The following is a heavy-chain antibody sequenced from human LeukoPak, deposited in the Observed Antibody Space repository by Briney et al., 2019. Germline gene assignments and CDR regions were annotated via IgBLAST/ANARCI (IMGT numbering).Heavy chain of an antibody. Sequence: SETLSLTCAVYGGTFSGYYWSWIRQPPGKGLEWIGEINHSGSTNYNPSLKSRVTISVDTSKNQFSLKLSSVTAADTAVYYCARGPLLYSSGPYDYWGQGTLVTVSS. CDR3: ARGPLLYSSGPYDY. CDR2: INHSGST. J-gene: IGHJ4*02. CDR1: GGTFSGYY. D-gene: IGHD6-19*01. V-gene: IGHV4-34*01.